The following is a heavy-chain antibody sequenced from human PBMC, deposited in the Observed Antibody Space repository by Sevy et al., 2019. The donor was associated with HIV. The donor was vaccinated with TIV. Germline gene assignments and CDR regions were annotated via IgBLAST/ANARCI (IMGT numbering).Heavy chain of an antibody. D-gene: IGHD3-9*01. V-gene: IGHV3-9*03. CDR3: AKSGSLYYDILTGHYYFDY. J-gene: IGHJ4*02. CDR2: ISWNSGSI. CDR1: GFTFDDYA. Sequence: GGSLRLSCAASGFTFDDYAMHWVRQAPGKGLEWVSGISWNSGSIGYADSVKGRFTISRDNAKNSLYLQMNSLRAEDMALYYCAKSGSLYYDILTGHYYFDYWGQGPLVTVSS.